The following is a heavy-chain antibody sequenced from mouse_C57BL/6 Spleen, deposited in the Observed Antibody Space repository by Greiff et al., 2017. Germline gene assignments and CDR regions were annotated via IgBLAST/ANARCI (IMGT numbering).Heavy chain of an antibody. D-gene: IGHD2-3*01. J-gene: IGHJ1*03. CDR1: GYSFTSYY. Sequence: LVESGPELVKPGASVKISCKASGYSFTSYYIHWVKQRPGQGLEWIGWIYPGSGNTKYNEKFKGKATLTADTSSSTAYMQLSSLTSEDSAVYYCADGYHWYFDVWGTGTTVTVSS. CDR2: IYPGSGNT. CDR3: ADGYHWYFDV. V-gene: IGHV1-66*01.